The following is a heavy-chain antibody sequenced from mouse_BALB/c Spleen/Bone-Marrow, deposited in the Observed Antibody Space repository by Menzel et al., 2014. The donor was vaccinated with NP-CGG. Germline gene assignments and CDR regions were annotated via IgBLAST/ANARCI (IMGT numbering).Heavy chain of an antibody. D-gene: IGHD1-1*01. CDR3: ARLGYYGSSNY. V-gene: IGHV4-1*02. Sequence: EVKLMESGGGLVQPGGSLKLSCAASGFDFSRYWTSWVRQAPGKGLEWIGEINPDSSTINYTPSLKDKFIISRDNAKNTLYLQMSKVRSEDTALYYCARLGYYGSSNYWGQGTTLTVSS. J-gene: IGHJ2*01. CDR2: INPDSSTI. CDR1: GFDFSRYW.